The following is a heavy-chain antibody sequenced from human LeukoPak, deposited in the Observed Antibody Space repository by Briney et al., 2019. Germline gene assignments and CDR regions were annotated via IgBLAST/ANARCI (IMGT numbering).Heavy chain of an antibody. V-gene: IGHV3-23*01. CDR1: GFTFTSFG. D-gene: IGHD4-23*01. Sequence: GGSLRLSCAASGFTFTSFGMSWVRQAPGKGLEWVAAISGSGDATYYADSVQGRFTVSRDHSRTTLSLQMNSLRAEDTAVYYCAKDSYSGATYQYYFDFWGQGTLVTVSS. J-gene: IGHJ4*02. CDR3: AKDSYSGATYQYYFDF. CDR2: ISGSGDAT.